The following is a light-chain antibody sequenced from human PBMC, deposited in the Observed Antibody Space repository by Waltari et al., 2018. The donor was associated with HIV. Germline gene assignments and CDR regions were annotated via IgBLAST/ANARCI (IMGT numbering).Light chain of an antibody. V-gene: IGLV3-1*01. CDR3: KAWDSSTVI. J-gene: IGLJ2*01. Sequence: SYELTQPPSVSVSPGQTASITCSGDKLGDKYPSWYQQKPGQSPLLVIYQDTNRPSGIPERFSGSNSGNTATLTISGTQATDEADYYCKAWDSSTVIFGGGTKLTVL. CDR2: QDT. CDR1: KLGDKY.